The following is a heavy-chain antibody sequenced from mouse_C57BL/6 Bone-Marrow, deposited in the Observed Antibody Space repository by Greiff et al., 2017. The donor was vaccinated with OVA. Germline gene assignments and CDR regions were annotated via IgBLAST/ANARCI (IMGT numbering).Heavy chain of an antibody. CDR3: ARKTGTRYFDV. CDR1: GFSLTSYG. J-gene: IGHJ1*03. Sequence: QVQLKQSGPGLVQPSQSLSITCTVSGFSLTSYGVHWVRQSPGKGLEWLGVIWSGGSTDYNAAFISRLSISKDNSKSQVFLKRNSLQADDTAIYYCARKTGTRYFDVWGTGTTVTVSS. D-gene: IGHD4-1*01. CDR2: IWSGGST. V-gene: IGHV2-2*01.